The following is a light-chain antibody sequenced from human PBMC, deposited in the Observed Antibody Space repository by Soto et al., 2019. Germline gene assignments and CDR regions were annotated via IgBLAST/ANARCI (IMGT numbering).Light chain of an antibody. V-gene: IGLV2-14*03. CDR2: DVS. CDR1: SSDVGGYEY. J-gene: IGLJ1*01. CDR3: SSYTSSSIYV. Sequence: QSVLTQPASVSGSPGQSITISCTGTSSDVGGYEYVSWYQQYPGKAHKLLIFDVSNRPSGVSDRFSGSKSGNTASLTISGLQAEDEAEYHCSSYTSSSIYVFGTGTKLTVL.